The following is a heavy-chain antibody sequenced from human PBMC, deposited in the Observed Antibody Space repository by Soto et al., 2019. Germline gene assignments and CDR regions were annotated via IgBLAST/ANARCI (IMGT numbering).Heavy chain of an antibody. CDR1: GYSFTSYW. CDR2: IYPGDSDT. J-gene: IGHJ3*02. CDR3: ARQFQPLRDMHNGFDI. V-gene: IGHV5-51*01. Sequence: PGESLKISCKGSGYSFTSYWIGWVRQMPGKGLESMGIIYPGDSDTRYSPSFQGQVTISADKSISTAYLQWSSLKASDTAMYYCARQFQPLRDMHNGFDIWGQGTMVTVSS.